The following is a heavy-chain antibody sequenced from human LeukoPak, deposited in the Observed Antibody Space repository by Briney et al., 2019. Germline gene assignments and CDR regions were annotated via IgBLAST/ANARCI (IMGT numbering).Heavy chain of an antibody. CDR2: ISSSSSYI. J-gene: IGHJ4*02. V-gene: IGHV3-21*01. CDR1: GFTFSSYS. Sequence: PGGFLRLSCAASGFTFSSYSMNWVRQAPGKGLEWVSSISSSSSYIYYADSVKGRFTISRDNAKNSLYLQMNSLRAEDTAVYYCVRVCSGGSCYEGSDYWGQGTLVTVSS. CDR3: VRVCSGGSCYEGSDY. D-gene: IGHD2-15*01.